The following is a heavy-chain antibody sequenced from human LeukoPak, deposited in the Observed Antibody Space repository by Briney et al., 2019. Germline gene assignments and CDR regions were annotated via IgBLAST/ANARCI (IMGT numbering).Heavy chain of an antibody. CDR1: GGSFSGYY. V-gene: IGHV4-34*01. CDR2: INHSGST. CDR3: ARVGREHSNSTYYFDY. Sequence: SETLSLTCAVYGGSFSGYYWSWIRQPPGKGLEWIGEINHSGSTNYNPSLKSRVTISVDTSKNQFSLKLSSVTAADTAVYYCARVGREHSNSTYYFDYWGQGILVTVSS. J-gene: IGHJ4*02. D-gene: IGHD4-11*01.